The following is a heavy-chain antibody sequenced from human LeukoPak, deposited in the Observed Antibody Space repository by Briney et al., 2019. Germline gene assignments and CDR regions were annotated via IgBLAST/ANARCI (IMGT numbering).Heavy chain of an antibody. J-gene: IGHJ4*02. V-gene: IGHV3-30*04. CDR2: ISYDGSNK. D-gene: IGHD6-13*01. Sequence: PGGSLRLSCAASVFTFSSYAMHWVRQAPGKGLEWVAVISYDGSNKYYADSVKGRFTISRDNSKNTLYLQMNSLRAEDTAVYYCARVFRPQLVSVEDDYGGQGTLVTVFS. CDR3: ARVFRPQLVSVEDDY. CDR1: VFTFSSYA.